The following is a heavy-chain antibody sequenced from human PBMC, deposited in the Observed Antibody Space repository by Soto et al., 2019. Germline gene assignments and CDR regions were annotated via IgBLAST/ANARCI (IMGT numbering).Heavy chain of an antibody. Sequence: QVQLQQWGAGLLKPSETLSLTCAVYGGSFSGYYWSWILQPPGKGLAWLGEINHSGSTNYNPSFKSRFPISVDKSKNQFSLQLSSLTAADTDVYYCASRNQPRLGYRYGSKIDYWGHGNLVTVS. D-gene: IGHD5-18*01. CDR1: GGSFSGYY. CDR3: ASRNQPRLGYRYGSKIDY. CDR2: INHSGST. J-gene: IGHJ4*01. V-gene: IGHV4-34*01.